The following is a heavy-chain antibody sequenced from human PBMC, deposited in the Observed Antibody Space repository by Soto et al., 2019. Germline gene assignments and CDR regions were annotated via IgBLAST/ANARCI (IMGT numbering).Heavy chain of an antibody. CDR1: GFNVSTNY. Sequence: PGGSLRLSCAASGFNVSTNYMTWVRQAPGKGLEWVSVIYSGGRTYYADSVKGRFTISRDNSKNTLYLQMNSLRAEDTAVHYCARDKTSYYDVSGIFDIWGQGTMVTVSS. CDR3: ARDKTSYYDVSGIFDI. J-gene: IGHJ3*02. CDR2: IYSGGRT. D-gene: IGHD3-22*01. V-gene: IGHV3-53*01.